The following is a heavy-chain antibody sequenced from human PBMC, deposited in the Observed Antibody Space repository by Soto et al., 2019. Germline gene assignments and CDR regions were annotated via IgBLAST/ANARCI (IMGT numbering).Heavy chain of an antibody. CDR3: VRIRYQLPSSVLWLDP. CDR2: INHVGGT. J-gene: IGHJ5*02. Sequence: PSETLSLTCAVYGCFLSESYWTWIRQPPGKGLEWIGEINHVGGTNYNPSLKSRVTMSVDASQNQFCLRLISVTAEDTAMYFCVRIRYQLPSSVLWLDPWGQGTPVTVSS. D-gene: IGHD3-16*01. V-gene: IGHV4-34*01. CDR1: GCFLSESY.